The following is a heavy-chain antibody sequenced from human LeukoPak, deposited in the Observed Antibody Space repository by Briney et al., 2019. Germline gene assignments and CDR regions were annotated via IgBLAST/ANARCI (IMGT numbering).Heavy chain of an antibody. V-gene: IGHV4-34*01. CDR1: GGSFSGYY. CDR3: ARGDLVIVATN. Sequence: PSETLSLTCAVYGGSFSGYYWSWIRQPPGKGLEWIGEINHSGSTNYNPSLKSRVTISVDTSKNQFSLKLSSVTAADTAVYYCARGDLVIVATNWGQGTLVTVSS. D-gene: IGHD5-12*01. J-gene: IGHJ4*02. CDR2: INHSGST.